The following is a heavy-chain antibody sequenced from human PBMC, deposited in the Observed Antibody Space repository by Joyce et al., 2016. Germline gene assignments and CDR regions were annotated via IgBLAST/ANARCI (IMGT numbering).Heavy chain of an antibody. V-gene: IGHV4-30-2*01. J-gene: IGHJ6*02. CDR3: ARGGSLVRGIMVFAMDV. CDR2: IYYGANS. CDR1: GGFISDGGHS. D-gene: IGHD3-10*01. Sequence: QLQLRESGSGLVKPSQTLSLTCDISGGFISDGGHSCNWIRQLPGKGLEWIGHIYYGANSYSNPSLKTRVTISLDTSKNQFSLKLRSVTAADTAVYYCARGGSLVRGIMVFAMDVWGQGTTVTVSS.